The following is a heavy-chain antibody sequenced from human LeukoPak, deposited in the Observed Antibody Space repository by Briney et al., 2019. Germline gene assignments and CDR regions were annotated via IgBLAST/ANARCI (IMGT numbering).Heavy chain of an antibody. CDR1: GFTFSSYA. CDR2: ISGSGGST. D-gene: IGHD2-15*01. V-gene: IGHV3-23*01. J-gene: IGHJ5*02. Sequence: PGGSLRLSCAASGFTFSSYAMSWVRQAPGKGLEWVSAISGSGGSTYYADSVKGRFTISRDNSKNTLYLQMNSLGAEDTAVYYCAKDPADIVVVVAATRIDPWGQGTLATVSS. CDR3: AKDPADIVVVVAATRIDP.